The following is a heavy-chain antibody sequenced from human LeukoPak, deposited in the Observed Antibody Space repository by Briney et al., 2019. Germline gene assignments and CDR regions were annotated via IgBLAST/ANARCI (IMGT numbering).Heavy chain of an antibody. D-gene: IGHD3-3*01. V-gene: IGHV1-2*02. Sequence: ASVKVSCKASGYTFTGHYMHWVRQAPGQGLEWMGWINPNSGGTNYAQKFQGRVTMTRDTSISTAYMELSRLRSDDTAVYYCARGRMENDFWSSYPRGLSWFDPWGQGTLVTVSS. J-gene: IGHJ5*02. CDR3: ARGRMENDFWSSYPRGLSWFDP. CDR1: GYTFTGHY. CDR2: INPNSGGT.